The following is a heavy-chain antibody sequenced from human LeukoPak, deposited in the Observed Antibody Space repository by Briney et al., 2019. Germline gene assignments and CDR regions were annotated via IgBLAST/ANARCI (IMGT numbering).Heavy chain of an antibody. J-gene: IGHJ4*02. V-gene: IGHV3-30-3*01. D-gene: IGHD2-21*02. CDR2: ISYDGSNK. CDR1: GFTFSSYA. CDR3: ARDLYCGGDCYSGVSDY. Sequence: GGSLRLSCAASGFTFSSYAMHWVRQAPGKGLEWVAVISYDGSNKYYADSVKGRFTISRDNSKNTLYLQMNSQRAEDTAVYYCARDLYCGGDCYSGVSDYWGQGTLVTVSS.